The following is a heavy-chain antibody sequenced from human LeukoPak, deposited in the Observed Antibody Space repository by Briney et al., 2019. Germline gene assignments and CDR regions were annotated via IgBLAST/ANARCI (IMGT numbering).Heavy chain of an antibody. CDR3: ASPGNANPAHYYDSSGYLEFDY. J-gene: IGHJ4*02. CDR1: GASISSNNW. CDR2: INHSGST. D-gene: IGHD3-22*01. V-gene: IGHV4-4*02. Sequence: KPSGTLSLTCAVSGASISSNNWWSWVRQPPGKGLEWIGEINHSGSTSYNPSLKSRVTISVDTSKNQFSLKLSSVTAADTAVYYCASPGNANPAHYYDSSGYLEFDYWGQGTLVTVSS.